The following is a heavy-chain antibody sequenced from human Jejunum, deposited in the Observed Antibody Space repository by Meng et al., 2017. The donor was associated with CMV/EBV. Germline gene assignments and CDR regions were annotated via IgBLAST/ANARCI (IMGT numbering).Heavy chain of an antibody. Sequence: QGQLQESGPGLGKPSQTLSVTCTVSGASSSSGDYFWTWLRQPPGKGLEWIGYIYYNGRTDYNPSLESRVTISLDTSKNQFSLKLTSITVADTAVYYCATRIPDTSGYYYGVLDFWGQGALVTVSS. CDR1: GASSSSGDYF. V-gene: IGHV4-30-4*08. CDR2: IYYNGRT. D-gene: IGHD3-22*01. CDR3: ATRIPDTSGYYYGVLDF. J-gene: IGHJ4*02.